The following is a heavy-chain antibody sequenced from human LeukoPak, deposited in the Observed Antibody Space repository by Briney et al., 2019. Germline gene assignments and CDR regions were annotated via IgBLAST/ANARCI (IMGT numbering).Heavy chain of an antibody. J-gene: IGHJ4*02. CDR1: GYIFTGYY. V-gene: IGHV1-2*02. D-gene: IGHD3-22*01. CDR3: ARDPRHSSGYYLAY. CDR2: INPNSGGT. Sequence: AAVKVSCKASGYIFTGYYMHWVRQAPGQGLEWMGWINPNSGGTNYAQKFQGRVTMTRDTSISTAYMELSRLRSDDTAVYYCARDPRHSSGYYLAYWGQGTLVTVSS.